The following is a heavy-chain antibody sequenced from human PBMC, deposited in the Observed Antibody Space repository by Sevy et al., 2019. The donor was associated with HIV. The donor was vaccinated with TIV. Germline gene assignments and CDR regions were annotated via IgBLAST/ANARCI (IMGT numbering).Heavy chain of an antibody. CDR3: ATDGSY. J-gene: IGHJ4*02. D-gene: IGHD2-2*03. CDR1: GFAFSNYA. CDR2: MSYDGSHK. V-gene: IGHV3-33*05. Sequence: GGSLRLSCKASGFAFSNYAMHWVRQAPGKGLEWVAVMSYDGSHKFYTDFVKGRFTISRDNSKSTMYLEMSDLRVGDTAGYYCATDGSYWGRGTLVTVSS.